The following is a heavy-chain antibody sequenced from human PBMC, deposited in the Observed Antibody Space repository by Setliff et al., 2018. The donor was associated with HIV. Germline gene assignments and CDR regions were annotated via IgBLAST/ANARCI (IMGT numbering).Heavy chain of an antibody. CDR1: GYSIRSSYW. CDR3: ARSALWFGKADWYVDL. D-gene: IGHD3-10*01. J-gene: IGHJ2*01. CDR2: LYNSRGT. Sequence: PSETLSLTCAVSGYSIRSSYWWGWIRQPPGKGLEWIGYLYNSRGTYYNPSLKSRVTMSVDTSKNQFSLKVRSVTAVDTAVYYCARSALWFGKADWYVDLWGRGTPVTVSS. V-gene: IGHV4-28*01.